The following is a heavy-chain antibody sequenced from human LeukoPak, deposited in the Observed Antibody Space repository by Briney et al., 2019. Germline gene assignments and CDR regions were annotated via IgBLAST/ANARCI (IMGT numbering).Heavy chain of an antibody. D-gene: IGHD5-12*01. CDR1: GGSISSSNW. Sequence: SETLFLTCAVSGGSISSSNWWSWVRQPPGKGLEWIGEIYHSGSTNYNPSLKSRVTISVDKSKNQFSLKLSSVTAADTAVYYCASVKYSGYDYYFDYWGQGTLVTVSS. J-gene: IGHJ4*02. V-gene: IGHV4-4*02. CDR3: ASVKYSGYDYYFDY. CDR2: IYHSGST.